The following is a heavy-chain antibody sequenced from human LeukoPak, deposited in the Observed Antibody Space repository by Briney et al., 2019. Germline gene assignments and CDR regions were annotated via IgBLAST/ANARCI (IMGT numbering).Heavy chain of an antibody. V-gene: IGHV5-10-1*01. D-gene: IGHD3-22*01. CDR1: GYSFSSYW. J-gene: IGHJ4*02. CDR3: ARNRYYYDFSGYYVDY. Sequence: GESLKISCKGSGYSFSSYWISWVRQMPGKGLEWMGSIDPSDSYTNCSPSFQGHVTISTDKSISTAYLQWSSPRASDTAMYYCARNRYYYDFSGYYVDYWGQGTLVTVSS. CDR2: IDPSDSYT.